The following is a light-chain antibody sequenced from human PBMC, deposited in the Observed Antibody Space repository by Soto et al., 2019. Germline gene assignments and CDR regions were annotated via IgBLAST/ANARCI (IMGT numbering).Light chain of an antibody. CDR3: QQYKGFWT. CDR2: KAS. J-gene: IGKJ1*01. V-gene: IGKV1-5*03. CDR1: QSISSW. Sequence: DIQMTQSPSTLSASVGDRVTITCRASQSISSWLAWYQQKPGKAPKLLIYKASSLESGVPSRFSGSGSGTEFTLTISSLQPDDFATYYCQQYKGFWTFGQGTKVDI.